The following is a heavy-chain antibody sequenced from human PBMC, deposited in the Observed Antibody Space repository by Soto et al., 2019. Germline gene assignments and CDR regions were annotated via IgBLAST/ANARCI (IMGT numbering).Heavy chain of an antibody. D-gene: IGHD3-10*01. CDR3: ARGNALDV. CDR2: TYYRSKWFH. V-gene: IGHV6-1*01. J-gene: IGHJ3*01. Sequence: QGQLQQSGPGLVKPSQTLSLTCAISGDSVSSDITSWNWIRQSPSRGLEWLGRTYYRSKWFHDYAAPVKSRITINPDTSKNQFSLELNSMTPEYTAVYYCARGNALDVWGQGTVVTVSS. CDR1: GDSVSSDITS.